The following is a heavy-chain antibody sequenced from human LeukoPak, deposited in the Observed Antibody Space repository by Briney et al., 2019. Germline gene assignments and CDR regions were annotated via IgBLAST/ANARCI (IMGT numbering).Heavy chain of an antibody. J-gene: IGHJ4*02. CDR3: AKSIATAGTTFDY. Sequence: GESLKISCKGSGYSFTSYWIGWVRQMPGKGLEWMGIIYPGDSDTRYSPSFQGQVTISADKSISTAYLQWSSLKASDTAMYYCAKSIATAGTTFDYWGQGTLVTVSS. V-gene: IGHV5-51*01. CDR1: GYSFTSYW. CDR2: IYPGDSDT. D-gene: IGHD6-13*01.